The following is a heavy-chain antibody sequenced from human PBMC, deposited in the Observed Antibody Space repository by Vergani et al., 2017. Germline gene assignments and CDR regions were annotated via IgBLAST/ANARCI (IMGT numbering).Heavy chain of an antibody. CDR3: AREGVPRCCIVGAPDF. V-gene: IGHV3-7*01. J-gene: IGHJ4*02. CDR2: IKEDGTEK. Sequence: DVQLVESGGDLVQPGGSLRLSCAASGFTFSSYSMNWVRQAPGKGLEWVANIKEDGTEKYYLDSVKGRFTISRDIAENSIYLDMNSLRVEDTAVYYCAREGVPRCCIVGAPDFWGQGTQLAVSS. D-gene: IGHD1-26*01. CDR1: GFTFSSYS.